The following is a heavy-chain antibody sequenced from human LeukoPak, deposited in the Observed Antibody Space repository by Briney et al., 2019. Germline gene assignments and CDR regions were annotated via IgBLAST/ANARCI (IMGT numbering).Heavy chain of an antibody. CDR1: GGTFSSYA. V-gene: IGHV1-69*05. Sequence: ASVKVSCKASGGTFSSYAISWVRQAPGQGLEWMGGIIPIFGTANYAQKFQGRVTITTDESTSTAYMELSSLRSEDTAVYYCARGIAVAGTDNWFDPWAREPWSPSPQ. CDR3: ARGIAVAGTDNWFDP. J-gene: IGHJ5*02. CDR2: IIPIFGTA. D-gene: IGHD6-19*01.